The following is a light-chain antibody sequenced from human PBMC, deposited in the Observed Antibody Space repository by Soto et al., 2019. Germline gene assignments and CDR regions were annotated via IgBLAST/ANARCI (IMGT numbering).Light chain of an antibody. J-gene: IGLJ2*01. V-gene: IGLV2-14*01. CDR3: SSYSSSSTLVV. CDR2: AVS. CDR1: SSDVGGFLY. Sequence: QSALTQTASVSGSPGQSITISCTGTSSDVGGFLYVSWFQQHPGKAPKLMIYAVSNRPSGISNRFSGSKSGNTASLTISGLQAEDEADYYCSSYSSSSTLVVFGGGTKLTVL.